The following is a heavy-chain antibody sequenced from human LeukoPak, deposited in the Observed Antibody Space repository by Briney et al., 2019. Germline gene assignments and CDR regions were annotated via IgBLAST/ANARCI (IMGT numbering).Heavy chain of an antibody. D-gene: IGHD6-13*01. CDR3: ASSLWRGYSSTLFDY. Sequence: SETLSLTCTVSGGSTSSGSYYWSWIRQPAGKGLEWIGRIYTSGSTNYNPSLKSRVTISVDTSKNQFSLKLSSVTAADTAVYYCASSLWRGYSSTLFDYWGQGTLVTVSS. CDR2: IYTSGST. J-gene: IGHJ4*02. V-gene: IGHV4-61*02. CDR1: GGSTSSGSYY.